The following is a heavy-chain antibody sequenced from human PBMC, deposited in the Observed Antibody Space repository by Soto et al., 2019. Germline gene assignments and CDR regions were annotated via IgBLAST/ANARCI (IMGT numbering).Heavy chain of an antibody. CDR3: ARVIASAADFDY. D-gene: IGHD6-13*01. Sequence: QVQLVQSGAEVKKPGASVKVSCKASGYTFTSYGISWVRQAPGPGLEWMGWISAYNGNTNYAQKLQGRLIMTTDTSTRTADMELRSLRSDDTAGYYCARVIASAADFDYWGQGTLVTVSS. CDR1: GYTFTSYG. J-gene: IGHJ4*02. CDR2: ISAYNGNT. V-gene: IGHV1-18*01.